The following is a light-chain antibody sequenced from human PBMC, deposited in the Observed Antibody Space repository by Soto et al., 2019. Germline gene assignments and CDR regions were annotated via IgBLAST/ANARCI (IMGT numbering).Light chain of an antibody. J-gene: IGKJ1*01. CDR3: QQYGTLPWT. Sequence: EIVLTQSPGTLSLSPGERATLSCRASQSVSKTYLAWYQQKPGQAPRLLMFGVSSRATGIPDRFSGSGSGTDFTLTISRLEPGDFAVYYCQQYGTLPWTFGQGTKVGIK. CDR2: GVS. CDR1: QSVSKTY. V-gene: IGKV3-20*01.